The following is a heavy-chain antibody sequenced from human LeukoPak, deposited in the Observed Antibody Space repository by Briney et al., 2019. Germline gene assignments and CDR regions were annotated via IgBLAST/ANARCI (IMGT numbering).Heavy chain of an antibody. V-gene: IGHV4-4*07. J-gene: IGHJ6*03. CDR2: IYTSGST. Sequence: SETLSLTCTVSGGPISSYYWSWIRQPAGKGLEWIGRIYTSGSTNYNPSLKSRVTMSVDTSKNQFSLKLSSVTAADTAVYYCARDRYFNLRYYYYYYMDVWGKGTMVTVSS. CDR1: GGPISSYY. CDR3: ARDRYFNLRYYYYYYMDV. D-gene: IGHD2/OR15-2a*01.